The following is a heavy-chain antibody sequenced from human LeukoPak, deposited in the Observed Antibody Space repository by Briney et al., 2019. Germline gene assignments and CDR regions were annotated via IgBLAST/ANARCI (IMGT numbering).Heavy chain of an antibody. CDR2: IYTSGST. V-gene: IGHV4-4*07. Sequence: SETLSLTCTVSSGSICSYYWRWIRQPAGKGLEGIRRIYTSGSTNYNPSLKSRVTISVDTSKNQFSLKLSSVTAADTAVYYCARGTTFGAFDIWGQGTMVTVSS. D-gene: IGHD3-16*01. CDR1: SGSICSYY. CDR3: ARGTTFGAFDI. J-gene: IGHJ3*02.